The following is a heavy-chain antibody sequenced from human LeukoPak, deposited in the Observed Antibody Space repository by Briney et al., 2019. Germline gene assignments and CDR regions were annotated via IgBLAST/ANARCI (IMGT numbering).Heavy chain of an antibody. CDR3: ARDDYYDSSGHLFDI. CDR1: GYTFTGYY. CDR2: INPNSGGT. D-gene: IGHD3-22*01. V-gene: IGHV1-2*06. Sequence: ASVKVSCKASGYTFTGYYMHWVRQAPGQGLEWMGLINPNSGGTNYAQKFQGRVTMTRDTSISTAYMELSRLRSDDTAVYYCARDDYYDSSGHLFDICGQGTMVTVSS. J-gene: IGHJ3*02.